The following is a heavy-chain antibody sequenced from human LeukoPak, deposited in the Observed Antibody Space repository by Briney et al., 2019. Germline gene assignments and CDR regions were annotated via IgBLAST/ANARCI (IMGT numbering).Heavy chain of an antibody. D-gene: IGHD5-24*01. J-gene: IGHJ4*02. CDR3: ARGGRDGYNPTGN. CDR2: IIPIFGTA. Sequence: ASVKVSCKASGGTFSSYAISWVRQAPGQGLEWMGGIIPIFGTANYAQKFQGRVTITADESTSTAYMELSSLRSEDTAVYYCARGGRDGYNPTGNWGQGTLVTVSS. V-gene: IGHV1-69*13. CDR1: GGTFSSYA.